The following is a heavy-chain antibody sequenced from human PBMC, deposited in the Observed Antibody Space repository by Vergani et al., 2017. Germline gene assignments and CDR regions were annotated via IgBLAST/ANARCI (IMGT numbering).Heavy chain of an antibody. J-gene: IGHJ4*02. Sequence: EVQLVESGGGLVQPGGSLKLSCAASGFTFSVSAMHWVRQASGKGLEWVGRIRSKANSYATAYAASVKSRFTISRDDSKNTAYLQMNSLKTEDTAVYYCTRQVGATVDGDYWGQGTLVTVSS. D-gene: IGHD1-26*01. V-gene: IGHV3-73*02. CDR3: TRQVGATVDGDY. CDR2: IRSKANSYAT. CDR1: GFTFSVSA.